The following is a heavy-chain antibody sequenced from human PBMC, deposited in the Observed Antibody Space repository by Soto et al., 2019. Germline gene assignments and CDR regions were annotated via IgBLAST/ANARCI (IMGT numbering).Heavy chain of an antibody. CDR1: GFTFSDHY. Sequence: PGGSLRLSCAASGFTFSDHYMDWVRQAPGKGLEWVGRSRNKANSYTTEYAASVEGRFTISRDESKNSLHLQMNSLKPEDTAVYYCARAFRSSGYSPSDSWGQGTLVPVSS. J-gene: IGHJ4*02. D-gene: IGHD3-22*01. CDR2: SRNKANSYTT. CDR3: ARAFRSSGYSPSDS. V-gene: IGHV3-72*01.